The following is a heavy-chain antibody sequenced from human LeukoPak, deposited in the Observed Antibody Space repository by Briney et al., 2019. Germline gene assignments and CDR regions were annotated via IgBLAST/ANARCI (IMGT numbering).Heavy chain of an antibody. CDR1: SGSISSSSYY. J-gene: IGHJ4*02. Sequence: SETLSLTCTVSSGSISSSSYYWGWIRQPPGKGLEWIGSIYYSGSTYYNPSLKSRVTISVDTSKNQFSLKLSSVTAADTAVYYCARRLWFGARGAYFDYWGQGTLVTVSS. CDR2: IYYSGST. V-gene: IGHV4-39*07. CDR3: ARRLWFGARGAYFDY. D-gene: IGHD3-10*01.